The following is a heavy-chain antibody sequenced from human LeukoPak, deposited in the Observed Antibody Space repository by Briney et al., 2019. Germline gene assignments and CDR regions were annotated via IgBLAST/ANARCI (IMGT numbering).Heavy chain of an antibody. J-gene: IGHJ4*02. CDR3: ARSGLAVAGYYFDY. D-gene: IGHD6-19*01. V-gene: IGHV4-59*08. Sequence: PSETLSLTCTVSGGSISSYYWSWIRQPLGKGLEWIGYIYYSGSTNYNPSLKSRVTISVDTSKNQFSLKLSSVTAADTAVYYCARSGLAVAGYYFDYWGQGTLVTVSS. CDR2: IYYSGST. CDR1: GGSISSYY.